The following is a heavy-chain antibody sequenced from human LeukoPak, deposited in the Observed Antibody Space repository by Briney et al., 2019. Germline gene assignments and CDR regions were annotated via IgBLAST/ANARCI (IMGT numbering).Heavy chain of an antibody. D-gene: IGHD6-19*01. CDR2: INHSGST. V-gene: IGHV4-34*01. Sequence: SETLSLTCAVYGESFSGYYWSWIRQPPGKRLEWIGEINHSGSTNYNPSLKSRVTISLDTSKNHFSLKLSSVTAADTAVYYCARTWLVRGWFDPWGQGTLVTVSS. CDR1: GESFSGYY. CDR3: ARTWLVRGWFDP. J-gene: IGHJ5*02.